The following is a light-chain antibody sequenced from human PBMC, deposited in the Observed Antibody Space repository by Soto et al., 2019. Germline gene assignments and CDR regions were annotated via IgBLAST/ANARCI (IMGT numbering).Light chain of an antibody. CDR3: QQLFDSPIT. CDR1: QVISTS. J-gene: IGKJ5*01. Sequence: DVQMTPSPSTLHGSVGDRLTILFRASQVISTSLAWYQVKPGKAPKLLIYAASTLESGVPSRFSATVSGTEFSLTITSLQPEDFATYYCQQLFDSPITFGQGTRL. CDR2: AAS. V-gene: IGKV1-9*01.